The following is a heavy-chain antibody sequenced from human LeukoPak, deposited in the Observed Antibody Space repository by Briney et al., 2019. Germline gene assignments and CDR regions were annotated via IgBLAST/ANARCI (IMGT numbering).Heavy chain of an antibody. J-gene: IGHJ4*02. D-gene: IGHD1-1*01. CDR1: GLTSSDYS. CDR3: ARDHNYAFDN. V-gene: IGHV3-48*04. CDR2: VGISSGNT. Sequence: GGSLRLSCAASGLTSSDYSMNWVRQAPGKGLEWISWVGISSGNTKYADSVKGRFTISGDNAKNSLYLQMNSLRVEDTAVYYCARDHNYAFDNWGQGTLVTVSS.